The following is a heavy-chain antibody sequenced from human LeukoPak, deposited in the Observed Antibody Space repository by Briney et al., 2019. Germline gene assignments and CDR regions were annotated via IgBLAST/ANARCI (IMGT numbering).Heavy chain of an antibody. CDR3: AKEWEAYCGGDCYSAFDY. Sequence: GGSLRLSCLASGFTFSNSWMTWVRQAPGRGLEWVAVIWYDGSNKYYADSVKGRFTISRDNSKNTLYLQMNSLRAEDTAVYYCAKEWEAYCGGDCYSAFDYWGQGTLVTVSS. V-gene: IGHV3-30*02. CDR2: IWYDGSNK. CDR1: GFTFSNSW. J-gene: IGHJ4*02. D-gene: IGHD2-21*01.